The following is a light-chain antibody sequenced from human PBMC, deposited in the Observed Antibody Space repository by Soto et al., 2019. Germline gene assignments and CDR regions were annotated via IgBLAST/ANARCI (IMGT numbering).Light chain of an antibody. V-gene: IGKV3-15*01. CDR1: QSISNY. CDR3: QQYLNWPWT. Sequence: EIVMTQSPPTLSVSPGEGVTLSCKASQSISNYFAWYQHKPGQAPRLLINGVSIRATGVPARFSGSGSGEDFTLTISSVQAEDFAVYYCQQYLNWPWTFGQGTKVEIK. J-gene: IGKJ1*01. CDR2: GVS.